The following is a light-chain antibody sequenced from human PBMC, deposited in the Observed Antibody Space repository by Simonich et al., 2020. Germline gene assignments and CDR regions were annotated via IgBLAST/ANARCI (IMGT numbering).Light chain of an antibody. Sequence: QSALTQPASVSGSPGQSITISCTGTSSDVGSYNLVSWYQKHPGKAPKTMIYEGSKRPSGVSNRFSGSKSGNTASLTISGLQAEDEADYYCCSYAGSSTYVFGTGTKVTVL. V-gene: IGLV2-23*01. CDR3: CSYAGSSTYV. CDR1: SSDVGSYNL. CDR2: EGS. J-gene: IGLJ1*01.